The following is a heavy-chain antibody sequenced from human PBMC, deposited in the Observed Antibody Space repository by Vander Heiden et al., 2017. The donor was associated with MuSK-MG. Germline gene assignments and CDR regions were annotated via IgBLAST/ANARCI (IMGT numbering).Heavy chain of an antibody. CDR1: GFSLSTSGVG. D-gene: IGHD3-3*02. CDR2: IYWDDEK. Sequence: QITLKESGPTLVKPTQTLTLTCTFSGFSLSTSGVGVGWIRQPPGKALEWLALIYWDDEKRDSPTLKSRLTITKDTSKHQVVLTMTNMAPVDTATYYCAHSIPPILADYWGQGTLVTVSS. V-gene: IGHV2-5*02. CDR3: AHSIPPILADY. J-gene: IGHJ4*02.